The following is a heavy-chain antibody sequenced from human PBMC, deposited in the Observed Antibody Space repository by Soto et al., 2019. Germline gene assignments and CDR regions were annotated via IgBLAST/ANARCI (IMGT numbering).Heavy chain of an antibody. CDR2: ISYDGSNK. J-gene: IGHJ6*02. CDR1: GFTFSSYG. Sequence: LRLSCAASGFTFSSYGMHWARQAPGKGLEWVAVISYDGSNKYYADSVKGRFTISRDNSKNTLYLQMNSLRAEDTAVYYCAKDKGYCSSTSCYTMGVWGQGTTVTVYS. CDR3: AKDKGYCSSTSCYTMGV. D-gene: IGHD2-2*02. V-gene: IGHV3-30*18.